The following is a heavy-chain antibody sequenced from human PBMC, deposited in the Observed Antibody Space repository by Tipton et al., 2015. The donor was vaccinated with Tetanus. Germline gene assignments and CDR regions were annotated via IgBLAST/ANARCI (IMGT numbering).Heavy chain of an antibody. CDR2: INPSGGST. Sequence: QLVQSGPEVKKPGASVKVSCKASRYTFTSYYMRWVRQAPGQGLEWMGIINPSGGSTSYAQKFQGRVTMTGDTSTSTVYMELSSLRSEDTAVYYCAAVPYGDSRYYFDYWGQGTLVTVSS. V-gene: IGHV1-46*01. CDR3: AAVPYGDSRYYFDY. J-gene: IGHJ4*02. CDR1: RYTFTSYY. D-gene: IGHD4-17*01.